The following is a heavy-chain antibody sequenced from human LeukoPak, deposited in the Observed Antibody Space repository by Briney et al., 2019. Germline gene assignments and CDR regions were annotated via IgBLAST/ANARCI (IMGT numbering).Heavy chain of an antibody. D-gene: IGHD3-22*01. CDR2: TNHSGST. CDR1: GGSFSGYY. J-gene: IGHJ4*02. CDR3: ARVIGYYDSSGYYYGYYFDY. Sequence: SETLSLTCAVYGGSFSGYYWSWIRQPPGKGLEWIGETNHSGSTNYNPSLKSRVTISVDTSKNQFSLKLSSVTAADTAVYYCARVIGYYDSSGYYYGYYFDYWGQGTLVTVSS. V-gene: IGHV4-34*01.